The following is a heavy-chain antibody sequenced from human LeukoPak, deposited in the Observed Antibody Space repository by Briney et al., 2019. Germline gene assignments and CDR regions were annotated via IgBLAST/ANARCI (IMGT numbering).Heavy chain of an antibody. CDR3: AKDVKWEPRNWFDP. CDR1: GFTFSSCA. V-gene: IGHV3-23*01. D-gene: IGHD1-26*01. CDR2: ISGSGDST. J-gene: IGHJ5*02. Sequence: PGGSLRLSCAASGFTFSSCAMSWVRQAPGKGLEWVSVISGSGDSTYYADSVKGRFTVSRDNSKNTLYLQMNSLRAEDTAVYYCAKDVKWEPRNWFDPWGQGTLVTVSS.